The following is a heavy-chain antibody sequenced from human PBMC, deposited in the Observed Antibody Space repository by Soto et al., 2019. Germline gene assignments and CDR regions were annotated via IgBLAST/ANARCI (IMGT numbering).Heavy chain of an antibody. Sequence: SETLSLTCTVSGGSITSSYWSWIRRPPGKGLEWIAYIYDTGISGYTPSTSYNPSLKSRVTMSVDTSKSQFSLKVASVTAADTAIYYCGRVMIGTSRHTDSDYWGQGTQVTVSS. D-gene: IGHD2-2*01. CDR3: GRVMIGTSRHTDSDY. CDR1: GGSITSSY. J-gene: IGHJ4*02. V-gene: IGHV4-59*08. CDR2: IYDTGISGYTPST.